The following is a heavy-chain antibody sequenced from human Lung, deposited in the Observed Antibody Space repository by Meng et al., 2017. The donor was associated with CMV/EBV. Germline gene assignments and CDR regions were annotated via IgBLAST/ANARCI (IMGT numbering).Heavy chain of an antibody. V-gene: IGHV4-4*01. J-gene: IGHJ4*02. CDR1: GDSISSSYW. CDR2: IYHSGST. Sequence: GSLRLSCAVSGDSISSSYWWSWVRQPPGKGLEWIGEIYHSGSTNYNPSLKSRVTISVDKSKNQFPLNLRSVTVADTAVYFCARVNIGWRPFDYWGQGTLVTVSS. CDR3: ARVNIGWRPFDY. D-gene: IGHD5-24*01.